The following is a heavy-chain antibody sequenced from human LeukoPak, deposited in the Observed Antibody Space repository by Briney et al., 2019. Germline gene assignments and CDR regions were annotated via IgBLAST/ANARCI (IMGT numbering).Heavy chain of an antibody. CDR2: ISWDGGST. V-gene: IGHV3-43D*03. J-gene: IGHJ4*02. CDR1: GFTFDDYA. Sequence: GGSLRLSCAASGFTFDDYAMHWVRQAPGKGLEWVSLISWDGGSTYYADSVKGRYTISRDNSKNSLYLQMNSLRAEDMALYYCAKDIDYDFWSGYSSFDYWGQGTLVTVSS. CDR3: AKDIDYDFWSGYSSFDY. D-gene: IGHD3-3*01.